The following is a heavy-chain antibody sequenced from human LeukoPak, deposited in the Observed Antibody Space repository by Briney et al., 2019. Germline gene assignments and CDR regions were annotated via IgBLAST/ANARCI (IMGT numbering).Heavy chain of an antibody. V-gene: IGHV3-30*02. CDR1: GFTFSSGG. CDR2: IRYDGSTK. CDR3: AGGTVTTFDY. D-gene: IGHD4-17*01. Sequence: GGSLRLSCAASGFTFSSGGMHWVRQAPGKGLEWVAFIRYDGSTKYYADSVKGRFTISRDNSKNTLCLQMNSLRAEDTAVYYCAGGTVTTFDYWGQGTLVTVSS. J-gene: IGHJ4*02.